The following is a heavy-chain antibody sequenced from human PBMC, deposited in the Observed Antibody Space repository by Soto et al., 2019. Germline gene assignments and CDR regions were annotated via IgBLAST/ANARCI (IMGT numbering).Heavy chain of an antibody. V-gene: IGHV4-39*01. D-gene: IGHD3-16*01. CDR3: ASPTLGAFDI. CDR2: IYYSGST. Sequence: KTSETLSLTCTVSGGSISSSNYYWGWIRQPPGKGLEWIGSIYYSGSTSYNSSLKSRVTISVDTSKNQFSLRLSSVTAADTAVYYCASPTLGAFDIWGQGTMVTV. CDR1: GGSISSSNYY. J-gene: IGHJ3*02.